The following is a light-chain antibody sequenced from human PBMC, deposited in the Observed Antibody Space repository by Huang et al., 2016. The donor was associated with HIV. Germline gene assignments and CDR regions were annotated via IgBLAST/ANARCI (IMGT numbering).Light chain of an antibody. V-gene: IGKV1-5*03. CDR2: KAS. Sequence: DIQMTQSPSTLSASVGDRVSITCRASQSISSWLAWYQQKPGKAPKLLIYKASSLERGVPSWFSGSGSGTEFALTISSLQPDDFATYYCQQYNNYPYTFGQGTSLEIK. CDR1: QSISSW. J-gene: IGKJ2*01. CDR3: QQYNNYPYT.